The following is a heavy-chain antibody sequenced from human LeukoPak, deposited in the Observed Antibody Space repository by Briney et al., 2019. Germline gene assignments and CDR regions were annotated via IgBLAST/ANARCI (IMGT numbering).Heavy chain of an antibody. CDR2: IKQDGSEK. J-gene: IGHJ4*02. D-gene: IGHD2/OR15-2a*01. V-gene: IGHV3-7*01. CDR3: VRGAFSAAY. Sequence: GGSLRLSCAASAFTISSYWLSWVRQTPGKGLEWVANIKQDGSEKYYVDSVKGRYSISRDNVKNALYLQMNSLRVVDTGIYYCVRGAFSAAYWGQGTLVTVSS. CDR1: AFTISSYW.